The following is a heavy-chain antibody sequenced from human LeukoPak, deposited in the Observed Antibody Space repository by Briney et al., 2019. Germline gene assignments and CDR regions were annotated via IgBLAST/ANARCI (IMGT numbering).Heavy chain of an antibody. CDR1: GGSFSGNY. CDR2: INHSGAT. J-gene: IGHJ4*02. CDR3: ARESSTTREVSY. V-gene: IGHV4-34*01. Sequence: SETLSLTCAVYGGSFSGNYWSWIRQPPGKGLEWVGEINHSGATNYNPSLKSRVTISVDTSKKQFSLKLRFVTAADTAVYYCARESSTTREVSYWGQGTLVIVSS. D-gene: IGHD4-17*01.